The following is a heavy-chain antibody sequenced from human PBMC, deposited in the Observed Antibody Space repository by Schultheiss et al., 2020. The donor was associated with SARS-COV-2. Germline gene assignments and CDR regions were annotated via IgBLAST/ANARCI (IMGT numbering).Heavy chain of an antibody. CDR2: IYYSGST. CDR3: ARLGHYYDSSGYYPYYFDY. V-gene: IGHV4-61*08. Sequence: SQTLSLTCTVSGGSISSGDYYWSWIRQPPGKGLEWIGYIYYSGSTNYNPSLKSRVTISVDTSKNQFSLKLSSVTAADTAVYYCARLGHYYDSSGYYPYYFDYWGQGTLVTVSS. CDR1: GGSISSGDYY. D-gene: IGHD3-22*01. J-gene: IGHJ4*02.